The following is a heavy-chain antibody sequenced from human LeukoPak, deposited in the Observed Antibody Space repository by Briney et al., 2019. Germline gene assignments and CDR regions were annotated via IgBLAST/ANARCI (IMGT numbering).Heavy chain of an antibody. CDR1: GFTFSSYG. V-gene: IGHV3-21*01. CDR3: ARFCSGGSCYDY. J-gene: IGHJ4*02. Sequence: GRSLRLSCAASGFTFSSYGMHWVRQAPGKGLEWVSSISSSSSYIYYADSVKGRFTISRDNAKNSLYLQMNSLRAEDTAVYYCARFCSGGSCYDYWGQGTLVTVSS. CDR2: ISSSSSYI. D-gene: IGHD2-15*01.